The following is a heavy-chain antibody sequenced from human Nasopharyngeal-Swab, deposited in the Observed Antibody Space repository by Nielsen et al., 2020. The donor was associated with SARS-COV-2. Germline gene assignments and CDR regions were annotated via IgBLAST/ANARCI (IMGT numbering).Heavy chain of an antibody. D-gene: IGHD1-26*01. CDR1: GFSFNNYS. Sequence: GGSLRLSCAASGFSFNNYSMHWVRQAPGKGLEWVAFIRNDGSNKYYGDSVKGRFTISRDNSKNTLYLQMNSLRAEDTAVYYCAKDSGWELLSLDYWGQGTLVTVSS. V-gene: IGHV3-30*02. J-gene: IGHJ4*02. CDR3: AKDSGWELLSLDY. CDR2: IRNDGSNK.